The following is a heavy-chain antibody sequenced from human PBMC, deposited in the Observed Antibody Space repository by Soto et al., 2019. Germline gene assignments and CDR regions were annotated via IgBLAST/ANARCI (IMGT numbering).Heavy chain of an antibody. D-gene: IGHD3-10*01. CDR3: ARARRGAPYYYTMDL. CDR1: GFTFSSYA. Sequence: PGGPLRLSCIASGFTFSSYAMTWVRQAPGKGLEWVSDISGSGGITYYADSAKGRFTISRDNSKNTLNLQMNSLRADDTAVYYCARARRGAPYYYTMDLWGQGTTVTVSS. V-gene: IGHV3-23*01. J-gene: IGHJ6*02. CDR2: ISGSGGIT.